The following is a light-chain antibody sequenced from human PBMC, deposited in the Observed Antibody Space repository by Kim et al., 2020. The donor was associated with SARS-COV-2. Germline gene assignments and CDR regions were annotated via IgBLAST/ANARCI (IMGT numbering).Light chain of an antibody. CDR1: QSVSSN. CDR2: GAS. Sequence: EIVMTQSPATLSVSPGERATLSCRASQSVSSNLAWYQQKPGQAPRLLIYGASTRATGIPARFSGSGSGTEFTLTISSLQSEDFAVYYCQQYNNWPLTFGRGTQLEIK. V-gene: IGKV3D-15*01. J-gene: IGKJ5*01. CDR3: QQYNNWPLT.